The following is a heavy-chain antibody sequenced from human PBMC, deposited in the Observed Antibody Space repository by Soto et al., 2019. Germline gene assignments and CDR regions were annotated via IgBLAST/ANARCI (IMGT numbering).Heavy chain of an antibody. Sequence: PGGSLRLSCAASGFTFSSYAMHWVRQAPGKGLEWVALISYDGSDKDYADSVKGRFTISRDNSRNTLFLQMNSLRAEDTAVYYCARDYYKYYDSSGYYRSPAYWGQGPLLTVSS. CDR1: GFTFSSYA. V-gene: IGHV3-30-3*01. D-gene: IGHD3-22*01. J-gene: IGHJ4*02. CDR3: ARDYYKYYDSSGYYRSPAY. CDR2: ISYDGSDK.